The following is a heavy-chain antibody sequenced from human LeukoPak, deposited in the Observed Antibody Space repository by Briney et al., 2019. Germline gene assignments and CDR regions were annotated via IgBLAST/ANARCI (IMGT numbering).Heavy chain of an antibody. CDR3: AKPTPRGPYYFDY. CDR1: GFTFSSYW. Sequence: GGSLRLSCAASGFTFSSYWMSWVRQAPGKGLEWVSAISGSGGSTYYADSVKGRLTISRDNSKNTLYLQMNSLRAEDTAVYYCAKPTPRGPYYFDYWGQGTLVTVSS. D-gene: IGHD3-10*01. J-gene: IGHJ4*02. V-gene: IGHV3-23*01. CDR2: ISGSGGST.